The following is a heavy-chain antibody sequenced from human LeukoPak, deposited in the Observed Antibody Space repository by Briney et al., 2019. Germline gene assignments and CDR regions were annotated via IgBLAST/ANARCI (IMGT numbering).Heavy chain of an antibody. V-gene: IGHV1-8*01. CDR3: ARGQSSDGYGSGPDFDY. CDR1: GYTFTSYD. CDR2: MNPNSGNT. D-gene: IGHD3-10*01. J-gene: IGHJ4*02. Sequence: ASVKVSCKASGYTFTSYDINWVRQATGQGLEWMRWMNPNSGNTGYAQKFQGRVTMTRNTSISTAYMELSSLRSEDTAVYYCARGQSSDGYGSGPDFDYWGQGTLVTVSS.